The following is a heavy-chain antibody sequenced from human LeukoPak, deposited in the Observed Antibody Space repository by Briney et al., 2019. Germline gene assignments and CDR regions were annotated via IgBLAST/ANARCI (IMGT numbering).Heavy chain of an antibody. D-gene: IGHD6-13*01. J-gene: IGHJ6*02. Sequence: ASVKVSCKASGYSFTSYYMHWVRQAPGQGREWMGIINPSGGSTSYAQKFQGRVTMTRDTSTSPVYMELSSLRSEDPAVYYCARGSSRYYYYYGMDVWGQGTTVTVSS. V-gene: IGHV1-46*01. CDR1: GYSFTSYY. CDR2: INPSGGST. CDR3: ARGSSRYYYYYGMDV.